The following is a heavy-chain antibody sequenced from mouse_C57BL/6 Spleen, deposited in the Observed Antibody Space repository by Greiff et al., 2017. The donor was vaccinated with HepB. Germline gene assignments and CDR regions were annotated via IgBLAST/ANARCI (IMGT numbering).Heavy chain of an antibody. CDR2: ISYDGSN. J-gene: IGHJ3*01. CDR3: AREDYDYDSGWFAY. CDR1: GYSITSGYY. D-gene: IGHD2-4*01. V-gene: IGHV3-6*01. Sequence: LQESGPGLVKPSQSLSLTCSVTGYSITSGYYWNWIRQFPGNKLEWMGYISYDGSNNYNPSLKNRISITRDTSKNQFFLKLNSVTTADTATYYCAREDYDYDSGWFAYWGQGTLLTVSA.